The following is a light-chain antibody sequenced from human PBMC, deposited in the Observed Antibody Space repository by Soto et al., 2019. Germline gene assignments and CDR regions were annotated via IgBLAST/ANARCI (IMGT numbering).Light chain of an antibody. Sequence: QSALTQPPSASGSPGQSVTISCTGTSSDVGGSNYVSWYQQHPGKAPKLMIYEVSKRPSGVPNRFSGSKSGNTASLTVSGLQAEDEADYYCSSDAGGNNFLFGGGTKLTVL. V-gene: IGLV2-8*01. CDR3: SSDAGGNNFL. CDR1: SSDVGGSNY. J-gene: IGLJ2*01. CDR2: EVS.